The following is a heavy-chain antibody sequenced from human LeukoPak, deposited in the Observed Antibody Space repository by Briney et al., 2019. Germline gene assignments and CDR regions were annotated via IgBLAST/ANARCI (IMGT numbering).Heavy chain of an antibody. CDR2: IIPIFGTP. D-gene: IGHD3-10*01. J-gene: IGHJ4*02. Sequence: ASVKVSCKASGGTFSNYAVSWVRQAPGQGLEWMGEIIPIFGTPNYAQKFQGRVTITADESTSTAYLDLTSLRSEDTAVYYCARDVHYGSGSSFDSWGQGTLVTVSS. CDR3: ARDVHYGSGSSFDS. V-gene: IGHV1-69*13. CDR1: GGTFSNYA.